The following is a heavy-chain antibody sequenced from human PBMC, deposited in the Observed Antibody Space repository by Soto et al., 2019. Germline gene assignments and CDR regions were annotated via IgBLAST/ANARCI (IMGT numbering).Heavy chain of an antibody. CDR1: GGTFSSYA. Sequence: QVQLVQSGAEVKKPGSSVKVSCKASGGTFSSYAISGVRQATGQGLEWMGGIIPIFGTANYAQKFQGRVTITADESTSTAYMELSSLRSEDTAVYYCARGRLEPESTIYYFDYWGQGTLVTVSS. J-gene: IGHJ4*02. CDR2: IIPIFGTA. CDR3: ARGRLEPESTIYYFDY. V-gene: IGHV1-69*12. D-gene: IGHD1-1*01.